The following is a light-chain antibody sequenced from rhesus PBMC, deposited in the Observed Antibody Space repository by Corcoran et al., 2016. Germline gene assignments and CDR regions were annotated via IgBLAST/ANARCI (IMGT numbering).Light chain of an antibody. CDR2: GAS. V-gene: IGKV3-24*01. Sequence: EIVMTQSPATLSLSPGERATLSCRASQSVSSSLAWYQQKPGQAPRLLIYGASSMATGIPDRFRGSGSGTDFTLTISSLEPEDVAVYYCLQHSNWPRTFGQGTKVEIK. CDR1: QSVSSS. J-gene: IGKJ1*01. CDR3: LQHSNWPRT.